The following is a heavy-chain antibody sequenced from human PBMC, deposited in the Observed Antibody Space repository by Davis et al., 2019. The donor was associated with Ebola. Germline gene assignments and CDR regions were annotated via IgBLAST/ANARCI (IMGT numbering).Heavy chain of an antibody. J-gene: IGHJ6*02. Sequence: PSETLSLTCAVSGGSISSSNWWSWVRQPPGKGLEWIGEIYHSGSTNYNPSLKSRVTISVDKSKNQFSLKLSSVTAADTAVYYCARDGVTMIVVGHDYYYYGMDVWGQGTTVTVSS. CDR3: ARDGVTMIVVGHDYYYYGMDV. CDR2: IYHSGST. D-gene: IGHD3-22*01. CDR1: GGSISSSNW. V-gene: IGHV4-4*02.